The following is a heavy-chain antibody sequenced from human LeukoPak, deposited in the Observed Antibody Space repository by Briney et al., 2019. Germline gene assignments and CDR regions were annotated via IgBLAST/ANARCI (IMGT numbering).Heavy chain of an antibody. CDR1: GGSFSGYY. CDR3: AREEPDSSGYYRWARFDY. Sequence: SETLSLTCAVYGGSFSGYYWSWIRQPPGKGLEWIGEINHSGSTNYNPSLKSRVTISVDTSKNQFSLKLSSVTAADTAVYYCAREEPDSSGYYRWARFDYWGQGTLVTVSS. CDR2: INHSGST. J-gene: IGHJ4*02. D-gene: IGHD3-22*01. V-gene: IGHV4-34*01.